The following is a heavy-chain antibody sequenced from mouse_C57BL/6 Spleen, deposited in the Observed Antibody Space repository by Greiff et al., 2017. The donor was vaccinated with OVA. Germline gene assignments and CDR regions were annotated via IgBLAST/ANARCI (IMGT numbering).Heavy chain of an antibody. D-gene: IGHD2-3*01. J-gene: IGHJ3*01. Sequence: VKLMESGPELVKPGASVKLSCKASGYTFTSYDINWVKQRPGQGLEWIGWIYPRDGSTKYNEKFKGKATLTVDTSSSTAYMELHSLTSEDSAVYFCAKGGYDGYSAWFAYWGQGTLVTVSA. CDR1: GYTFTSYD. CDR2: IYPRDGST. CDR3: AKGGYDGYSAWFAY. V-gene: IGHV1-85*01.